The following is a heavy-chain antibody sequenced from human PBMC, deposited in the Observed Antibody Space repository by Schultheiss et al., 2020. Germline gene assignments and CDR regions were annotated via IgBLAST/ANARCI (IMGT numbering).Heavy chain of an antibody. J-gene: IGHJ4*02. CDR1: GFTVSSNY. CDR3: TRRGKGSGYYFFDY. CDR2: IYHSGST. Sequence: LRLSCAASGFTVSSNYMSWIRQAPGKGLEWIGSIYHSGSTYYNPSLKSRVTISVDTSKNQFSLKLSSVTAADTAVYYCTRRGKGSGYYFFDYWGQGTLVTVSS. V-gene: IGHV4-38-2*01. D-gene: IGHD3-22*01.